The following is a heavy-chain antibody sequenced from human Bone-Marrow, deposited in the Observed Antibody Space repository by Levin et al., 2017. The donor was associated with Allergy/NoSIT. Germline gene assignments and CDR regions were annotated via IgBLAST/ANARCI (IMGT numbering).Heavy chain of an antibody. CDR1: GFTFSSYG. D-gene: IGHD1-26*01. J-gene: IGHJ6*02. V-gene: IGHV3-30*03. CDR2: ISDDGRNK. Sequence: PGGSLRLSCAASGFTFSSYGMHWVRQAPGKGLEWVAIISDDGRNKYYADSVKGRFTMSRDNSDNTLYLQMNSLRVEDTAVYYCVGDGGWAQGWEGVRHGMDVWGQGTTVTVSS. CDR3: VGDGGWAQGWEGVRHGMDV.